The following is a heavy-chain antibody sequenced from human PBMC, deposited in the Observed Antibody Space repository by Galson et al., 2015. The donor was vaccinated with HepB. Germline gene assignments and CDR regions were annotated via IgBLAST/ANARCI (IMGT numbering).Heavy chain of an antibody. CDR3: ATVFMVDTVMVASCHYLDF. D-gene: IGHD5-18*01. CDR2: FDPEDGET. CDR1: GNIFTEFS. Sequence: SVKVSCKVSGNIFTEFSMHWVRQAPEKGLEWMGRFDPEDGETIYAQKFQGRVTMTEDTSTNTAYMELSSLRSEDTAVYYCATVFMVDTVMVASCHYLDFWGQGTLVTVSS. V-gene: IGHV1-24*01. J-gene: IGHJ4*02.